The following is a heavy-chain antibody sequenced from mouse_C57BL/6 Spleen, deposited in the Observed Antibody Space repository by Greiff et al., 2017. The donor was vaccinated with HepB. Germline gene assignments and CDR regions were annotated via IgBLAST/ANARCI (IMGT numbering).Heavy chain of an antibody. D-gene: IGHD1-1*01. CDR1: GYTFTDYY. CDR2: INPNNGGT. J-gene: IGHJ2*01. V-gene: IGHV1-26*01. CDR3: AIITTVVATYYFDY. Sequence: VQLQQSGPELVKPGASVKISCKASGYTFTDYYMNWVKQSHGKSLEWIGDINPNNGGTSYNQKFKGKATLTVDKSSSTAYMELRSLTSEDSAVYYCAIITTVVATYYFDYWGQGTTLTVSS.